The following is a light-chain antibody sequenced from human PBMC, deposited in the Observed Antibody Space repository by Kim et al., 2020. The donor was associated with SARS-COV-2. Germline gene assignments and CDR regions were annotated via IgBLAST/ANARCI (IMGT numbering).Light chain of an antibody. CDR1: QAIRNE. CDR3: LQDSRYPRT. CDR2: AAS. Sequence: ASTGDRVTITCRSSQAIRNELGWYQQKPGKAPKVLIYAASTLQSGVSSRFSGSGSGTDFTLTISSLQPEDFATYYCLQDSRYPRTFGQGTKVDIK. J-gene: IGKJ1*01. V-gene: IGKV1-6*01.